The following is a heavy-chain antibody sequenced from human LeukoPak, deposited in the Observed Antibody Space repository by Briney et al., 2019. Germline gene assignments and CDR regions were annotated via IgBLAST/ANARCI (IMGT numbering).Heavy chain of an antibody. CDR1: GFTFSSYS. D-gene: IGHD6-13*01. V-gene: IGHV3-9*01. CDR2: ISWNSGSI. CDR3: AKDVYSSSWYGPNYFDY. J-gene: IGHJ4*02. Sequence: GGSLRLSCAASGFTFSSYSMNWVRQAPGKGLEWVSGISWNSGSIGYADSVKGRFTISRDNAKNSLYLQMNSLRAEDTALYYCAKDVYSSSWYGPNYFDYWGQGTLVTVSS.